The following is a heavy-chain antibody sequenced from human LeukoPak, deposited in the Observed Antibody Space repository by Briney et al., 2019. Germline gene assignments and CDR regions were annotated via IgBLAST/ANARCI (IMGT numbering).Heavy chain of an antibody. CDR3: ARTYCSSTSCWYGSYYFDY. CDR1: GYTFTSYG. Sequence: ASVKVSCKASGYTFTSYGISWVRQAPGQGLEWMGWISAYNGNTNYAQKLQGRVTMTTDTSTSTAYMELGSLRSDDTAVYYCARTYCSSTSCWYGSYYFDYWGQGTLVTVSS. CDR2: ISAYNGNT. D-gene: IGHD2-2*01. J-gene: IGHJ4*02. V-gene: IGHV1-18*01.